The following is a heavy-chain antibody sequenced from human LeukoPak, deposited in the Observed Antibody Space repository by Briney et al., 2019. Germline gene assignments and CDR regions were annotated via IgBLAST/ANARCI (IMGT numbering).Heavy chain of an antibody. CDR2: IYYSGTT. D-gene: IGHD6-13*01. Sequence: PSETLSLSWTASGVSISSDYRSWIRQPPGKGLEWIGDIYYSGTTNYKPSLKSRVTISVDTSKNQFSLKLSSVTAADTAVYYCARLLGSSWYFDYWGQGTLVTVSS. J-gene: IGHJ4*02. V-gene: IGHV4-59*08. CDR3: ARLLGSSWYFDY. CDR1: GVSISSDY.